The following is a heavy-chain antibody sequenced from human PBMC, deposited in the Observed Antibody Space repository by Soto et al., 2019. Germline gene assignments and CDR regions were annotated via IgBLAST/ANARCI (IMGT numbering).Heavy chain of an antibody. CDR1: GYTFTSYY. Sequence: QVQLVQSGAEVKKPGASVKVSCKASGYTFTSYYMHWVRQAPGQGLEWMGIINPSGGSTSYAQKFQGRVTMAGDTSTSKVDVELSSLRSEDTAVYYCARGDAAADGSCAFDIWVQGTMVTVSS. J-gene: IGHJ3*02. V-gene: IGHV1-46*01. D-gene: IGHD6-13*01. CDR2: INPSGGST. CDR3: ARGDAAADGSCAFDI.